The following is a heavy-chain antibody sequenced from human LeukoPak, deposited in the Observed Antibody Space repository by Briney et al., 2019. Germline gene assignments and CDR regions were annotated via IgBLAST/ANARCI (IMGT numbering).Heavy chain of an antibody. J-gene: IGHJ4*02. CDR3: ARDTITMVRGVIAH. D-gene: IGHD3-10*01. V-gene: IGHV3-21*01. CDR2: ISSSSSYI. Sequence: TPGGSLRLSCAASGFTFSSYSMNWVRQAPGKGLEWVSSISSSSSYIYYADSVKGRFTISRDNAKNSLYLQMNSLRAEDTAVYYCARDTITMVRGVIAHWGQGTLVTVSS. CDR1: GFTFSSYS.